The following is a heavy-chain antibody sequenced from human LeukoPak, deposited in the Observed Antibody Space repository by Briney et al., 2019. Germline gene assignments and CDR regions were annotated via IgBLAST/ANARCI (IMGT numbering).Heavy chain of an antibody. CDR2: IYYSGST. J-gene: IGHJ5*02. CDR1: GGSISSFY. Sequence: SETLSLTCTVSGGSISSFYWSWIRQPPGKGLEWIGYIYYSGSTNYNPSLKSRVTISVDTSKNQFSLKLSSVTAADTAVYYCARRYSSGSIPFDPWGQGTLVTVSS. CDR3: ARRYSSGSIPFDP. V-gene: IGHV4-59*08. D-gene: IGHD2-15*01.